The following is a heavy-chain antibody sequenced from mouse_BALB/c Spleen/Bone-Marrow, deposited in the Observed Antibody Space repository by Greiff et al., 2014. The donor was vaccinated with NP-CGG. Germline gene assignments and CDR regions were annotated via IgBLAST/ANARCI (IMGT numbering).Heavy chain of an antibody. CDR3: ARPDGSPYAMDY. V-gene: IGHV4-1*02. D-gene: IGHD2-3*01. CDR1: GFDFSRYW. CDR2: IDPNSSTI. J-gene: IGHJ4*01. Sequence: VQLQQSGGGLVQPGGSLKLSCAASGFDFSRYWMSWVRQAPGKGLKWIGEIDPNSSTINYTPSLKDKFIISRDNAKNTLYLQMSKVRSEDTALYYCARPDGSPYAMDYWGQGISVTVSS.